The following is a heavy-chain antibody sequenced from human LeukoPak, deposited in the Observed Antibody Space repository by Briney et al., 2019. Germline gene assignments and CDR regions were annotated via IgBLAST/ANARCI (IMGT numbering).Heavy chain of an antibody. CDR3: AKRRASDGSGYRAFEF. V-gene: IGHV3-21*01. CDR1: GFTFSSYS. D-gene: IGHD3-22*01. CDR2: ISSSSSYI. J-gene: IGHJ4*02. Sequence: GGSLRLSCAASGFTFSSYSMNWVRQAPGKGLEWVSSISSSSSYIYYADSVKGRFTISRDNAKNSLYLQMNSLRAEDTAVYYCAKRRASDGSGYRAFEFWGQGTLVTVSS.